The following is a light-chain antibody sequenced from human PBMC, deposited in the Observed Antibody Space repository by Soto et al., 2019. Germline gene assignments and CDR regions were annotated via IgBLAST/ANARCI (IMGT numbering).Light chain of an antibody. CDR1: QNIDIL. J-gene: IGKJ1*01. CDR2: RAS. CDR3: QQYSSYSWT. Sequence: DIRLTQSPSTLSASVGDRVTITCRASQNIDILLAWYQQNPGKAPKFLISRASILENGVPSRFSGSGSGTEFTLTISSLQPDDSETYYCQQYSSYSWTFGQGTKVEIK. V-gene: IGKV1-5*03.